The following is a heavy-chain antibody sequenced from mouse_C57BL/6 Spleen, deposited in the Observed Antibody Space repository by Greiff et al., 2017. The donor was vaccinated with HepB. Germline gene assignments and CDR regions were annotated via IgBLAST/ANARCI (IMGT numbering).Heavy chain of an antibody. V-gene: IGHV1-52*01. Sequence: QVQLQQSGAELVRPGSSVKLSCKASGYTFTSYWMHWVKQRPIQGLEWIGNIDPSDSETHYNQKFKDKATLTVDKSSSTAYMQLSSLTSEDSAVYYCARDYGSGGFAYWGQGTLVTVSA. CDR3: ARDYGSGGFAY. J-gene: IGHJ3*01. CDR1: GYTFTSYW. CDR2: IDPSDSET. D-gene: IGHD1-1*01.